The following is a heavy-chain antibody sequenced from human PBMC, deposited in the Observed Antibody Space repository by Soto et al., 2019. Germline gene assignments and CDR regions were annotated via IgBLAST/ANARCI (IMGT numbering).Heavy chain of an antibody. CDR1: GATFSSST. Sequence: QVQLVQSGADVKKPGSSVKVSCKASGATFSSSTFTWVRQAPGQGLEWMGRIITMFGITNSAQKFQGRLGITADESTNTVFMDMSSLRSDDTAIYYCATGALTFGGVLYARGQGTLVTVSS. CDR3: ATGALTFGGVLYA. J-gene: IGHJ4*02. V-gene: IGHV1-69*02. D-gene: IGHD3-16*01. CDR2: IITMFGIT.